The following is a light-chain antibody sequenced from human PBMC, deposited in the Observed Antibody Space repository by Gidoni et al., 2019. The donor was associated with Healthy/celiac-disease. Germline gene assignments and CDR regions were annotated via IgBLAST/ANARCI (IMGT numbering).Light chain of an antibody. CDR3: KKYDNLWGFT. V-gene: IGKV1-33*01. CDR2: DES. Sequence: IQITQSPSSLSASVGDRVTITCQASQDISNYLNWYQQKPGKAPKLLIYDESNLETGVPSRFSGSGSGKDFTFTISSLQPEDMETYYCKKYDNLWGFTFGHGTKVDIK. J-gene: IGKJ3*01. CDR1: QDISNY.